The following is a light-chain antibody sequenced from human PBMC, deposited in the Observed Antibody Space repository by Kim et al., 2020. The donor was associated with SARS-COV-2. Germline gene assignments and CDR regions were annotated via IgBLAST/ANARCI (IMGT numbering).Light chain of an antibody. CDR1: QSISSW. CDR2: KAS. V-gene: IGKV1-5*03. CDR3: QQCNTYPYI. Sequence: SASVGDRVTITCRARQSISSWLAWYQQKPGKAPKLLIYKASSLESGVPSRFSGSGSGTEFTLTISSLQPDDFATYYCQQCNTYPYIFGQGTKLEI. J-gene: IGKJ2*01.